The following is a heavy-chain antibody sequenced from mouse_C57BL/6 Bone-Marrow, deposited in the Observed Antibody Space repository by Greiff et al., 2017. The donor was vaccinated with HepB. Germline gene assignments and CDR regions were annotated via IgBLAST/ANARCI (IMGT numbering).Heavy chain of an antibody. CDR1: GYTFTSYG. Sequence: VQGVESGAELARPGASVKLSCKASGYTFTSYGISWVKQRTGQGLEWIGEIYPRSGNTYYNEKFKGKATLTADKSSSTAYMELRSLTSEDSAVYFCARRGLWSSDYWGQGTTLTVSS. D-gene: IGHD1-1*02. J-gene: IGHJ2*01. V-gene: IGHV1-81*01. CDR3: ARRGLWSSDY. CDR2: IYPRSGNT.